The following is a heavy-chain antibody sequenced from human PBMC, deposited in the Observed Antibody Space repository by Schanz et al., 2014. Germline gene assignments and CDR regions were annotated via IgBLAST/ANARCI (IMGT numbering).Heavy chain of an antibody. Sequence: VHLEESGGGVVQPGRSLRLSCAASGFTFHTYDMHWVRQAPGKGLEWVAQISHDGHRDFYADSVKGRFTISRDSSKNTLYLQMNSLRADDTAVYYCAKSKSQLPLFDYWGQGTLVAVSS. V-gene: IGHV3-30-3*02. CDR1: GFTFHTYD. J-gene: IGHJ4*02. D-gene: IGHD2-21*01. CDR3: AKSKSQLPLFDY. CDR2: ISHDGHRD.